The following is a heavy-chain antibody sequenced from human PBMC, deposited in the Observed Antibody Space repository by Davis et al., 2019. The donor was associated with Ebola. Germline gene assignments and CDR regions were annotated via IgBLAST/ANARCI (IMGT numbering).Heavy chain of an antibody. CDR2: ISSSSSTI. CDR1: GFTFSSYS. CDR3: ARDPTSSGWYTGDWYFDL. V-gene: IGHV3-48*02. J-gene: IGHJ2*01. D-gene: IGHD6-19*01. Sequence: GGSLRLSCAASGFTFSSYSMNWVRQAPGKGLEWVSSISSSSSTIYYADSVKGRFTISRDNAKNSLYLQMNSLRDEDTAVYYCARDPTSSGWYTGDWYFDLWGRGTLVTVSS.